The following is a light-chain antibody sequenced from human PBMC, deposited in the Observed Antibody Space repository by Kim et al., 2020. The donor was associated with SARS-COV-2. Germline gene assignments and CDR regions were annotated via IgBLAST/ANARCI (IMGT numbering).Light chain of an antibody. V-gene: IGLV3-1*01. CDR2: QDS. CDR3: QAWDSSTEV. CDR1: KLGDKY. Sequence: SYELTQPPSVSVSPGQTASITCSGDKLGDKYACWYQQKPGQSPVLVIYQDSKRPSGIPERFSGSNSGNTDTLTISGTQAMDEADYYCQAWDSSTEVFGTGTKVTVL. J-gene: IGLJ1*01.